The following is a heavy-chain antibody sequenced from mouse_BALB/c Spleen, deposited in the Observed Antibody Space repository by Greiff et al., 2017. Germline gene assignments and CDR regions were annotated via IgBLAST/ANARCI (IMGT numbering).Heavy chain of an antibody. Sequence: VMLVESGPGLVAPSQSLSITCTVSGFSLTSYDISWIRQPPGKGLEWLGVIWTGGGTNYNSAFMSRLSISKDNSKSQVFLKMNSLQTDDTAIYYCVRDGGNSYFDYWGQGTTLTVSA. D-gene: IGHD1-1*02. J-gene: IGHJ2*01. CDR3: VRDGGNSYFDY. CDR2: IWTGGGT. V-gene: IGHV2-9-2*01. CDR1: GFSLTSYD.